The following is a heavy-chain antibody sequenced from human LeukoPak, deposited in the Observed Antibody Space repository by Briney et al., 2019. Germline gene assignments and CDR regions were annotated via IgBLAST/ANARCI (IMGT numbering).Heavy chain of an antibody. CDR2: IDPTDSYT. D-gene: IGHD1-14*01. CDR3: ARQVYKHRIDY. CDR1: GYSFTTYW. V-gene: IGHV5-10-1*01. Sequence: GESLKISCKGSGYSFTTYWITWARQMPGKGLEWMGRIDPTDSYTNYSPSFQGHVTISADKSISTAYLQWSSLKASDTAMYYCARQVYKHRIDYWGQGTLVTVSS. J-gene: IGHJ4*02.